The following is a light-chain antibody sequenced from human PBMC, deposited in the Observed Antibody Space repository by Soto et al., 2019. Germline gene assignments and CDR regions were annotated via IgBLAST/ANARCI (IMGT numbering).Light chain of an antibody. CDR1: QSISSW. J-gene: IGKJ2*01. CDR2: DAS. V-gene: IGKV1-5*01. CDR3: QQYNSYSSFT. Sequence: DIQMTQSPSTLSASVGDRVTITCRASQSISSWLAWYQQKPGKAPKVLIYDASSLESGVPSRCSGSGSGTEFTLTISSLQPDDLAPYDGQQYNSYSSFTFGQGTKLESK.